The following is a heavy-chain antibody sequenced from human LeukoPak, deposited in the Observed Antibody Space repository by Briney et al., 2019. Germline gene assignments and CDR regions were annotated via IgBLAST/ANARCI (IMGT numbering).Heavy chain of an antibody. V-gene: IGHV3-66*01. D-gene: IGHD3-10*01. CDR3: AKVYYYGTHDY. CDR1: EFSVGSNY. Sequence: GGSLRLSCAASEFSVGSNYMTWVRQAPGKGLEWVSLIYSGGSTYYADSVKGRFTISRDNSKNTLYLQMNSLRAEDTAVYYCAKVYYYGTHDYWGQGTLVTVSS. J-gene: IGHJ4*02. CDR2: IYSGGST.